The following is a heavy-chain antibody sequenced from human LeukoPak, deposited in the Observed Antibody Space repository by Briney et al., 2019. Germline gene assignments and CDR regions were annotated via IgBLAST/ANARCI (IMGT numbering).Heavy chain of an antibody. Sequence: ASVKVSCKASGYTFTGYYIHWVRQAPGQGLEWMGCINPNSGGTNLAQRCVGRVTMTRDRSISTAYMELSGLRSDDTAVYYCARDLATTGSIDSWGQGTLVTVSS. J-gene: IGHJ4*02. CDR2: INPNSGGT. CDR1: GYTFTGYY. V-gene: IGHV1-2*02. CDR3: ARDLATTGSIDS. D-gene: IGHD6-13*01.